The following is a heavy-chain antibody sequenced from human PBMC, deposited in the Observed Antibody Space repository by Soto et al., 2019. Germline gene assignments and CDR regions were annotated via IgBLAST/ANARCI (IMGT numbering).Heavy chain of an antibody. J-gene: IGHJ4*02. CDR1: GGSISSSSYY. CDR2: IYYSGST. D-gene: IGHD2-8*01. CDR3: ARVRLMVYAFDY. V-gene: IGHV4-39*01. Sequence: PSETLSLTCTVSGGSISSSSYYWGWIRQPPGKGLEWIGSIYYSGSTYYNPSLKSRVTISVDTSKNQFSLKLSSVTAADTAVYYCARVRLMVYAFDYWGQGTLVTVSS.